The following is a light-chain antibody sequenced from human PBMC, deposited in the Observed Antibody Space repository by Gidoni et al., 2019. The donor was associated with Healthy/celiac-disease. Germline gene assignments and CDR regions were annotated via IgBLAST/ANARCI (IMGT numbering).Light chain of an antibody. CDR3: CSYAGSSTFVV. J-gene: IGLJ2*01. CDR1: SSDVGSYNL. CDR2: EVS. V-gene: IGLV2-23*02. Sequence: SGSPGQSITISCTGTSSDVGSYNLVSWYQQHPGKAPKLMIYEVSKRPSGVSNRFSGSKSGNTASLTISGLQAEDEADYYCCSYAGSSTFVVFGGGTKLTVL.